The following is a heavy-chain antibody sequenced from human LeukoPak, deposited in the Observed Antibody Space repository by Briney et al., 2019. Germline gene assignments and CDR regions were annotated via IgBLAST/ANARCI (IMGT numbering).Heavy chain of an antibody. CDR1: GFTFSSYS. D-gene: IGHD1-1*01. CDR3: ANRGPEGVPRFDP. Sequence: PGGSLRLSCAASGFTFSSYSMNWVRQAPGKGLEWVSSISSSSSYIYYADSVKGRFTISRDNAKNSLYLQMNSLRAEDTAVYYCANRGPEGVPRFDPWGQGTLVTVSS. V-gene: IGHV3-21*01. CDR2: ISSSSSYI. J-gene: IGHJ5*02.